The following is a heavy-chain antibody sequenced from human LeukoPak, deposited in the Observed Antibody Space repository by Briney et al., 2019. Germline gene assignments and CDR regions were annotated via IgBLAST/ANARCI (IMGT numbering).Heavy chain of an antibody. CDR1: GYTFTSYY. CDR2: INPSGGST. V-gene: IGHV1-46*01. D-gene: IGHD3-22*01. CDR3: ARTAGTYYYDSSGYWMDY. J-gene: IGHJ4*02. Sequence: ASVKVSCKASGYTFTSYYMHWVRQAPGQGLEWMGIINPSGGSTSYAQKFQGRVTMTTDTSTSTAYMELRSLRSDDTAVYYCARTAGTYYYDSSGYWMDYWGQGTLVTVSS.